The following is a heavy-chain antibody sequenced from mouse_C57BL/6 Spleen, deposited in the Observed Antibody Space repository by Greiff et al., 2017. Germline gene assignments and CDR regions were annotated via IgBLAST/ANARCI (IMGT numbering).Heavy chain of an antibody. CDR1: GYTFTSYW. CDR3: TRSGDGYYAWFAY. D-gene: IGHD2-3*01. V-gene: IGHV1-5*01. J-gene: IGHJ3*01. CDR2: IYPGNSDT. Sequence: VHVKQSGPVLARPGASVKMSCKTSGYTFTSYWMHWVKQRPGQGLEWIGAIYPGNSDTSYNQKFKGKAKLTAVTSASTAYMELSSLTNEDSAVYYCTRSGDGYYAWFAYWGQGTLVTVSA.